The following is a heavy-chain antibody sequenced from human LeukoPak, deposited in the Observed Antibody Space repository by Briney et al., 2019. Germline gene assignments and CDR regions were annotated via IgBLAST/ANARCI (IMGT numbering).Heavy chain of an antibody. CDR1: GFTFSSYW. Sequence: GVLRLSCAASGFTFSSYWMHWVRQAPGKGLVWVSRINTDESTTTYADSVKGRFTISRDNSKNTLYLQMNSLRAEDTAIYYCARAFRYCSGGTCYHHDAFDIWGQGTMVTVSS. CDR2: INTDESTT. V-gene: IGHV3-74*03. J-gene: IGHJ3*02. D-gene: IGHD2-15*01. CDR3: ARAFRYCSGGTCYHHDAFDI.